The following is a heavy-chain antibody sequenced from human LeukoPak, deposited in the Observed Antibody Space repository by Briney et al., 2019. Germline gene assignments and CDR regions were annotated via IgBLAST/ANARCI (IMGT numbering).Heavy chain of an antibody. CDR3: ARKGVVVVAATHDAFDI. J-gene: IGHJ3*02. CDR2: ISYDGSNK. Sequence: GGSLRLSCAASGFTFSSYGMHWVRQAPGKGLEWVAVISYDGSNKYYADSVKGLFTISRDNSKNTLYLQMNSLRAEDTAVYYCARKGVVVVAATHDAFDIWGQGTMVTVSS. D-gene: IGHD2-15*01. CDR1: GFTFSSYG. V-gene: IGHV3-30*03.